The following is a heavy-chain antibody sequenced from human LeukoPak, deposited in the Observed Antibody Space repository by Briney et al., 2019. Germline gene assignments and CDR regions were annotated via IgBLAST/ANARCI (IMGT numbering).Heavy chain of an antibody. CDR1: GGTFSSYA. V-gene: IGHV1-69*04. Sequence: GASVKVSCKASGGTFSSYAISWVRQAPGQGLEWMGRIIPVLGIANYAQKFQGRVTITADKSTSTAYMELSSLRSEDTAVYYCARDDDYGGNYRYWGQGTLVTVSS. CDR2: IIPVLGIA. D-gene: IGHD4-23*01. J-gene: IGHJ4*02. CDR3: ARDDDYGGNYRY.